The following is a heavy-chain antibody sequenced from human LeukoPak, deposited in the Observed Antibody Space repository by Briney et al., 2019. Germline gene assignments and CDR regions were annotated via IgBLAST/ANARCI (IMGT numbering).Heavy chain of an antibody. CDR1: GFSFSDAW. D-gene: IGHD3-22*01. V-gene: IGHV3-15*04. Sequence: PGGSLRLSCAASGFSFSDAWMSWVRQIPGKGLEWVGRIESKTDGGTTDYAAPVKGRFTISRDDSKSIAYLQMNSLRAEDTAVYYCAKNSQWVIVYWGQGTLVTVSS. CDR2: IESKTDGGTT. J-gene: IGHJ4*02. CDR3: AKNSQWVIVY.